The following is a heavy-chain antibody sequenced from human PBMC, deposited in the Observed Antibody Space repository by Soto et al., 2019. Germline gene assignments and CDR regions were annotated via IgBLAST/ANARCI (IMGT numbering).Heavy chain of an antibody. CDR1: GGSVSSGSYY. D-gene: IGHD5-18*01. CDR3: ARMDGYSYRYYFDY. V-gene: IGHV4-61*01. Sequence: QVQLQESGPGLVKPSETLSLTCTVSGGSVSSGSYYWSWIRQPPGKGLEGIGYIYYSGSTNYNPSLKSRVTISVDTSKNQFSLKLSSVTAADTAVYYCARMDGYSYRYYFDYWGQGTLVTVSS. J-gene: IGHJ4*02. CDR2: IYYSGST.